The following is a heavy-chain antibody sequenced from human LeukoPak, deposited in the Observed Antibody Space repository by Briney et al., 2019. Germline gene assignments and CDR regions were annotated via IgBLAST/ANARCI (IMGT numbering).Heavy chain of an antibody. CDR3: AKMGYCSSTSCYPTDC. J-gene: IGHJ4*02. V-gene: IGHV3-30*18. Sequence: GSLRLSCAASGFTFSSYGMHWVRQAPGKGLEWVAVISYDGSNKYYADSVKGRFTISRDNSKNTLYLQMNSLRAEDTAVYYCAKMGYCSSTSCYPTDCWGQGTLVTVSS. D-gene: IGHD2-2*01. CDR1: GFTFSSYG. CDR2: ISYDGSNK.